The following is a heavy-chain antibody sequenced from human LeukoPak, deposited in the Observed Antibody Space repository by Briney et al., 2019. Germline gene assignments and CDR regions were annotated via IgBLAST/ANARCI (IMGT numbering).Heavy chain of an antibody. J-gene: IGHJ4*02. CDR1: GGSIISGNW. Sequence: SETLSLTCAVSGGSIISGNWWSWVRQPPGKGLEWIGEIYHSGRTNYNPSLKSRVTVSLDKSKNHFSLNLSSVTAADTALYYCASSDGLPPRSDSSYDVFDYWGQGTLVTVSS. CDR3: ASSDGLPPRSDSSYDVFDY. D-gene: IGHD5-12*01. CDR2: IYHSGRT. V-gene: IGHV4-4*02.